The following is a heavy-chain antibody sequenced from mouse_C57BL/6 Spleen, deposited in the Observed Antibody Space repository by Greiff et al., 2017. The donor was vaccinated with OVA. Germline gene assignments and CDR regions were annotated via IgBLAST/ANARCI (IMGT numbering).Heavy chain of an antibody. J-gene: IGHJ3*01. V-gene: IGHV5-6*01. Sequence: DVQLVESGGDLVKPGGSLKLSCAASGFTFSSYGMSWVRQTPDKRLEWVATISSGGSYTYYPDSVKGRFTISRDNAKNTLYLQMSSLKSEDTAMYYCARHIGSSYDWFAYWGQGTLVTVSA. CDR1: GFTFSSYG. CDR3: ARHIGSSYDWFAY. D-gene: IGHD1-1*01. CDR2: ISSGGSYT.